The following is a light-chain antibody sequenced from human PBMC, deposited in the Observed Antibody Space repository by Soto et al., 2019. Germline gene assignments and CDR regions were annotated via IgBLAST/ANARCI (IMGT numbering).Light chain of an antibody. V-gene: IGKV3-20*01. Sequence: EVVLTQSPGTLSLSPGDRATISCSASQSVSSNYLAWYQQKPGQAPRLLIYAASNRTTGITDRFSGGGSGTDFTLTVSRLEPEDFAEYYCQKYGSSPRTFGQGTELEI. CDR3: QKYGSSPRT. CDR2: AAS. CDR1: QSVSSNY. J-gene: IGKJ2*01.